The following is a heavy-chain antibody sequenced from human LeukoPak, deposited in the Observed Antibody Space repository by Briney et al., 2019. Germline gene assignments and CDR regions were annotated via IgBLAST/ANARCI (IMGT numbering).Heavy chain of an antibody. CDR2: IRYDGSNK. CDR3: AALHTGTFVDY. J-gene: IGHJ4*02. CDR1: GFSLSGYG. Sequence: LGGSLRLSCAASGFSLSGYGMHGVRQVPGRGLEWVAFIRYDGSNKFDTDSVKGRFAISRDNSKNTLSLQINSLRTEDTAVYYCAALHTGTFVDYWGQGTLVTVSS. D-gene: IGHD4-17*01. V-gene: IGHV3-30*02.